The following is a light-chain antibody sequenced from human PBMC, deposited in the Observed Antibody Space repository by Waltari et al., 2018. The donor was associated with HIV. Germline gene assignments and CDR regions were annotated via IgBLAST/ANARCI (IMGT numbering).Light chain of an antibody. J-gene: IGKJ1*01. V-gene: IGKV1-17*01. CDR1: QGIREK. CDR3: LQDSDYPWT. CDR2: GAS. Sequence: DIQMTQSPSSLSASIGDSVTITCRASQGIREKLGWYQQKPGKAPQRLIYGASNLQSGVPSRFSGSRSGTEFTLTIISLQPEDFATYYCLQDSDYPWTFGQGTKVEIK.